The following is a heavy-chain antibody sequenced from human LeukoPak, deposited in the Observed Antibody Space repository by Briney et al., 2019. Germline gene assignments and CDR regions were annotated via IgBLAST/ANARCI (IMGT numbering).Heavy chain of an antibody. CDR3: ARVVRYFDWLLRGYYYYMDV. CDR1: GYTFSSYH. Sequence: ASVKVSCKASGYTFSSYHMHWVRQAPGQGLEWMGWISAYNGNTNYAQKLQGRVTMTTDTSTSTAYMELRSLRSDDTAVYYCARVVRYFDWLLRGYYYYMDVWGKGTTVTVSS. J-gene: IGHJ6*03. V-gene: IGHV1-18*04. D-gene: IGHD3-9*01. CDR2: ISAYNGNT.